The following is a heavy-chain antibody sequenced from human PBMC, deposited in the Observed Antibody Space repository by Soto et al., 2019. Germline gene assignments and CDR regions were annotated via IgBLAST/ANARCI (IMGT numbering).Heavy chain of an antibody. CDR3: ARDGVELLIGGGWFDH. D-gene: IGHD1-26*01. CDR1: GFTFSSYG. V-gene: IGHV3-33*01. CDR2: IWYDGSNK. J-gene: IGHJ5*02. Sequence: QVQLVESGGGVVQPGRSLRLSCAASGFTFSSYGMHWVRQAPGKGLEWVAVIWYDGSNKYYADSVKGRFTISRDNSKNTLYLQMNSLRAEDTAVYYCARDGVELLIGGGWFDHWGQGTLVTVSS.